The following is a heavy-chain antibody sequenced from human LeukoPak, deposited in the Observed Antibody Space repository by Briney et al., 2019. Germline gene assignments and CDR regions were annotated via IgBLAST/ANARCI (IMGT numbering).Heavy chain of an antibody. J-gene: IGHJ4*02. CDR3: AKVARAYVWGSYLFDY. Sequence: GGSLRLSCAASGFTVSSNYMSWVRQAPGKGLEWVSVIYSDGSTYYADSVKGRFTISRDNSKNTLYLQMNSLRAEDTAVYYCAKVARAYVWGSYLFDYWGQGTLVTVSS. CDR1: GFTVSSNY. V-gene: IGHV3-66*01. D-gene: IGHD3-16*02. CDR2: IYSDGST.